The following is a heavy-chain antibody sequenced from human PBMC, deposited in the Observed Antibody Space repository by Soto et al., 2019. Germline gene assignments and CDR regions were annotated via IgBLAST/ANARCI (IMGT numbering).Heavy chain of an antibody. D-gene: IGHD2-2*01. CDR3: ARADQLLHPAWFDP. CDR1: GGSISSGGYY. CDR2: IYYSGST. Sequence: SETLSLTCTVSGGSISSGGYYWSWIRQHPGKGLEWIGYIYYSGSTYYNPSLKSRVTISVDTSKNQFSLKLSSVTAADTAVYYCARADQLLHPAWFDPWGQGTLVTVSS. J-gene: IGHJ5*02. V-gene: IGHV4-31*03.